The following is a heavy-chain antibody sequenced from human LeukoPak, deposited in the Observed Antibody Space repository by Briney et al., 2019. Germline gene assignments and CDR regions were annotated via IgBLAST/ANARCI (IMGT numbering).Heavy chain of an antibody. J-gene: IGHJ3*02. CDR1: GGSISSSRYY. CDR2: ISYSGST. V-gene: IGHV4-39*07. Sequence: SETLSLTCTASGGSISSSRYYWGWIRQPPGKGLHWIGSISYSGSTYYNPSLKSRVTISVDTSKNQFSVKLSSVTAADTALYYCARACRGVVQDAFDIWGQGTMVTVSS. D-gene: IGHD3-3*01. CDR3: ARACRGVVQDAFDI.